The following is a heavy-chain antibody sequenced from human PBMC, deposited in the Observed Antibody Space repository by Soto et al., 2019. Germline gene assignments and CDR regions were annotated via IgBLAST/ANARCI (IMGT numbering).Heavy chain of an antibody. CDR2: ISSSSSTI. V-gene: IGHV3-48*02. Sequence: GGSLRLSCAASGFTFSSYSMNWVRQAPGKGLEWVSYISSSSSTIYYADSVKGRFTISRDNAKNSLYLQMNSLRDEDTAVYYCAREETYYDFWSGKTDYYYGMDVWGQGT. CDR3: AREETYYDFWSGKTDYYYGMDV. J-gene: IGHJ6*02. D-gene: IGHD3-3*01. CDR1: GFTFSSYS.